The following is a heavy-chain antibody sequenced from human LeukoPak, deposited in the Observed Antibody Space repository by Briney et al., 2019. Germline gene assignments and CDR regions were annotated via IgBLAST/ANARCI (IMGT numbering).Heavy chain of an antibody. CDR3: ARPEGIAVAIDY. V-gene: IGHV4-61*02. D-gene: IGHD6-19*01. CDR2: IYTSGST. CDR1: GGSISSGSYY. Sequence: SETLSLTCTVSGGSISSGSYYWTWIRQPAGKGLEYIGRIYTSGSTSYNPSLKSRVTISVDTSKNQFSLKLSSVTAAETAVYYCARPEGIAVAIDYWGQGTLVTVSS. J-gene: IGHJ4*02.